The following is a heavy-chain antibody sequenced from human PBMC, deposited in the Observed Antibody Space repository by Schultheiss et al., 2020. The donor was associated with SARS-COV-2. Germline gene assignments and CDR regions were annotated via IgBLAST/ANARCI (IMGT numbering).Heavy chain of an antibody. J-gene: IGHJ4*02. CDR1: GFTFSSYS. D-gene: IGHD2-8*01. CDR3: TTDSDRYCTNGVCYAFDY. V-gene: IGHV3-15*01. CDR2: IKSKTDGGTT. Sequence: GGSLRLSCAASGFTFSSYSMNWVRQAPGKGLEWVGRIKSKTDGGTTDYAAPVKGRFTISRDDSKNTLYLQMNSLKTEDTAVYYCTTDSDRYCTNGVCYAFDYWGQGTLVTVSS.